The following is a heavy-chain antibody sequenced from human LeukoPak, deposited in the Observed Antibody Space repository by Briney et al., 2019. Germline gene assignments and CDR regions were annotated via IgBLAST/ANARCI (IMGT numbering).Heavy chain of an antibody. Sequence: GGSLRLSCAASGFTFSSYSMNWARQAPGKGLEWVSSISSSSSYIYYADSVKGRFTISRDNAKNSLYLQMNSLRAEDTAVYYCARLAGSGSRDAFDNWGQGTMVTVSS. J-gene: IGHJ3*02. D-gene: IGHD3-10*01. CDR1: GFTFSSYS. CDR2: ISSSSSYI. CDR3: ARLAGSGSRDAFDN. V-gene: IGHV3-21*01.